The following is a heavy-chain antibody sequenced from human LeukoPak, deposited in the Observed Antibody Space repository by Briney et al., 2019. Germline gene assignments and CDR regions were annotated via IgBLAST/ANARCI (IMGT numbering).Heavy chain of an antibody. J-gene: IGHJ5*02. V-gene: IGHV3-23*01. CDR2: ISGSGGST. D-gene: IGHD3-3*01. Sequence: GGSLRLSCAASGFTFSSYAMSLVRQAPGKGLEWVSAISGSGGSTYYADSVKGRFTISRDNSKNTLYLQMNSLRAEDTAVYYCAKDRSFLEWFPTTWGQGTLVTVSS. CDR1: GFTFSSYA. CDR3: AKDRSFLEWFPTT.